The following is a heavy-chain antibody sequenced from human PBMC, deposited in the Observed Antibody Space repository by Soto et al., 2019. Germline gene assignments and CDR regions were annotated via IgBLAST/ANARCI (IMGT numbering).Heavy chain of an antibody. CDR2: INAGNGNT. Sequence: ASVKVSCKASGYTFTSYAMHWLRQAPRQRLAWMGWINAGNGNTKYSQKFQGRVTITADTSTYTVYMELSGLRSGDTAVYYCARGGYSSTWSNLLDRSGLDVWGHGTTVTVS. D-gene: IGHD6-13*01. V-gene: IGHV1-3*01. CDR1: GYTFTSYA. J-gene: IGHJ6*02. CDR3: ARGGYSSTWSNLLDRSGLDV.